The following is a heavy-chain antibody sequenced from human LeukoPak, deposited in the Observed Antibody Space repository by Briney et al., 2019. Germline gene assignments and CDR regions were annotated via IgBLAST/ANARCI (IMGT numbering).Heavy chain of an antibody. D-gene: IGHD6-19*01. Sequence: GGSLRLSCAAPGFIFDDYAIHWVRQAPGKGLEWVSLISGDGGSTFYADSVKGRFTISRDNSKNSLSLQMSSLRSEDTALYYCTRESKRSGWYDYWGQGALVTVSS. CDR1: GFIFDDYA. CDR3: TRESKRSGWYDY. CDR2: ISGDGGST. J-gene: IGHJ4*02. V-gene: IGHV3-43*02.